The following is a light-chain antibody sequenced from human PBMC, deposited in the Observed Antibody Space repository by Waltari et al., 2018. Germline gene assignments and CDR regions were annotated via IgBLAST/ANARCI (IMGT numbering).Light chain of an antibody. CDR2: DVT. CDR3: SSYTSSSTLV. Sequence: QPPLAQPAPVSGTPGQPTTTASTGTTMEFGGNTSASRYPPHPAKAAKLLIYDVTKRPSGVSSRCSGSKSDNTASLTISGLQAEDEADYYCSSYTSSSTLVFGGGTKRTVL. V-gene: IGLV2-14*01. CDR1: TMEFGGNTS. J-gene: IGLJ2*01.